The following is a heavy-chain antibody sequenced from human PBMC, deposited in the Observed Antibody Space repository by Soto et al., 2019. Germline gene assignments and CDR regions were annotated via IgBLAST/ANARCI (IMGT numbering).Heavy chain of an antibody. V-gene: IGHV1-8*02. CDR1: GYTFTSYY. CDR3: ARVGRWLPYYYYYGMDV. J-gene: IGHJ6*02. CDR2: MNPNSGNT. D-gene: IGHD6-19*01. Sequence: ASVKVSCKASGYTFTSYYMHWVRQAPGQGLEWMGWMNPNSGNTGYAQKFQGRVTMTRNTSISTAYMELSSLRSEDTAVYYCARVGRWLPYYYYYGMDVWGQGTTVTVSS.